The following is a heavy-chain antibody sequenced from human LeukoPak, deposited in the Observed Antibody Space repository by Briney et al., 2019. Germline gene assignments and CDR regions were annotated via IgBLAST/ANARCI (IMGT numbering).Heavy chain of an antibody. V-gene: IGHV3-23*01. CDR3: AKWYGGSYSGVEAYFDY. Sequence: PGGSLRLSCAASGFTFSSYAMSWVRQAPGKGLEWVSAISGSTGNTYYADSVKGRFTISRDNSKNTLYLQMNSLRAEDTAVYYCAKWYGGSYSGVEAYFDYWGQGTLVTVSS. CDR2: ISGSTGNT. D-gene: IGHD1-26*01. J-gene: IGHJ4*02. CDR1: GFTFSSYA.